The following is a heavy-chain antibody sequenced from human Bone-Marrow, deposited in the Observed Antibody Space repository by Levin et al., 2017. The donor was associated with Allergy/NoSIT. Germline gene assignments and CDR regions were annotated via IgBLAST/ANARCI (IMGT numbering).Heavy chain of an antibody. CDR1: GYTFSDYS. D-gene: IGHD3-9*01. Sequence: GESLKISCKASGYTFSDYSLHWVRQAPGQGLEWMGWMNPDNGHAKYSQKFQGRAAITRDTSARTAYMELISLRSEDTALYFCARGRWGQYDILTGYSRTDDGFDMWGQGTMVIVSS. V-gene: IGHV1-3*01. CDR3: ARGRWGQYDILTGYSRTDDGFDM. J-gene: IGHJ3*02. CDR2: MNPDNGHA.